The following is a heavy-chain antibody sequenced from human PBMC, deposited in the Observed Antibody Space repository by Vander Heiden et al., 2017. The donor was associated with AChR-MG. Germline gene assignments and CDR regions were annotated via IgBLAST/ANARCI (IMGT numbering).Heavy chain of an antibody. V-gene: IGHV3-23*01. J-gene: IGHJ4*02. CDR3: ARAYSDNDWGCGY. Sequence: EVQLLESGGDLVQPGGSLRLSCVASGFTFNNYAMAWVRQAPGKGLEWVSSISGRGGNTYYADSVKGRFTISRDTSKSTLYLLLDSLRAEDTAVYYCARAYSDNDWGCGYRGQGTLVTVSS. CDR2: ISGRGGNT. D-gene: IGHD5-12*01. CDR1: GFTFNNYA.